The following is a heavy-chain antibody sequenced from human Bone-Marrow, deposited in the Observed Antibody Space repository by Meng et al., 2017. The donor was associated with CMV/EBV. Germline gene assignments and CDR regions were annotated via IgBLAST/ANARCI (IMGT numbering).Heavy chain of an antibody. CDR1: GYTFTGYY. D-gene: IGHD5-18*01. Sequence: QVQLVQSGAEVKKPXXSXKVXCXXSGYTFTGYYMHWVRQAPGQGLEWMGIINPSGGHTRSAQKFQDRVTMTRDTSTSAVYMDVSSLRSEDTAVYYCARGAYMYGSPQYFFDFWGQGTLVTVSS. CDR2: INPSGGHT. J-gene: IGHJ4*02. V-gene: IGHV1-46*01. CDR3: ARGAYMYGSPQYFFDF.